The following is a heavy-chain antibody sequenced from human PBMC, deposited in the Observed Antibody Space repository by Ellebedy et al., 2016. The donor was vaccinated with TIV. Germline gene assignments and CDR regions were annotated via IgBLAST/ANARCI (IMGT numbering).Heavy chain of an antibody. Sequence: MPSETLSLTCAVYGGSFSGYYWSWIRQPPGKGLEWIGEINHSGSTNYNPSLKSRVIISVDTSKNQFSLKLSSVTAADTAVYYCARLLITMVYDMDVWGQGTTVTVSS. J-gene: IGHJ6*02. CDR1: GGSFSGYY. CDR2: INHSGST. V-gene: IGHV4-34*01. CDR3: ARLLITMVYDMDV. D-gene: IGHD3-10*01.